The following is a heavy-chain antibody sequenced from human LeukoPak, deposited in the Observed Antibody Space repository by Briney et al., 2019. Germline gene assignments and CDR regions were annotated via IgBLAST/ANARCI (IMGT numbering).Heavy chain of an antibody. D-gene: IGHD6-19*01. CDR3: ARGGPSYSSGWSHPYFDY. CDR1: GFTFSSYG. CDR2: IWYDGSNK. Sequence: GGSLRLSCAASGFTFSSYGMHWVRQAPGKGLEWVAVIWYDGSNKYYADSLKGRFTISRDNSKNTLYLQMNSLRAEDTAVYYCARGGPSYSSGWSHPYFDYWGQGTLVTVSS. V-gene: IGHV3-33*01. J-gene: IGHJ4*02.